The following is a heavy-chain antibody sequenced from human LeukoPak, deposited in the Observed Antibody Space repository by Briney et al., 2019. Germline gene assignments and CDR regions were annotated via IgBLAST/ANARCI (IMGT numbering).Heavy chain of an antibody. CDR1: GFTFRTYS. CDR2: ISSTSTYI. CDR3: GRGGGGYGAPIDY. D-gene: IGHD4-17*01. J-gene: IGHJ4*02. Sequence: GGSLRLSCAASGFTFRTYSMNWVRQAPGKGLEWVSSISSTSTYIYYADSVKGRFTISRDNAKNSLYLQMNSLRAEDTAMYYCGRGGGGYGAPIDYWGQGTLVTVSS. V-gene: IGHV3-21*01.